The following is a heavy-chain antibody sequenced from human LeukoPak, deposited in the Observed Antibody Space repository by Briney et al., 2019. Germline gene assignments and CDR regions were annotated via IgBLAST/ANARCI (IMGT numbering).Heavy chain of an antibody. V-gene: IGHV1-2*02. CDR2: INPNSGGT. D-gene: IGHD3-3*01. J-gene: IGHJ6*04. CDR3: ARDVDDFWSGYYMDV. CDR1: GYTFTGYY. Sequence: ASVKVSCKASGYTFTGYYMHWVRQAPGQGLEWMGWINPNSGGTNYAQEFQGRVTMTRDTSISTAYMELSRLRSDDTAVYYCARDVDDFWSGYYMDVWGKGTMVTVSS.